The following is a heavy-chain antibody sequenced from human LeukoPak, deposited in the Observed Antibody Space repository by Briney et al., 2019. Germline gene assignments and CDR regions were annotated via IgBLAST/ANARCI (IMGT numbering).Heavy chain of an antibody. CDR3: AKRNAFDF. Sequence: GGSLRLSCAASGFRLSDHWMSWVRQAPGKGLEWVANIREDESEKKYMDSVKGRFTISRDNAKNSVFLQMNSLRGEDTAVYYCAKRNAFDFWGHGTMVTVSS. CDR1: GFRLSDHW. V-gene: IGHV3-7*01. J-gene: IGHJ3*01. CDR2: IREDESEK.